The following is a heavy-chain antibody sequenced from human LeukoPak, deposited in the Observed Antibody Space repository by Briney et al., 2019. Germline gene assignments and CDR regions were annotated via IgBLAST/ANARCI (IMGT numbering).Heavy chain of an antibody. J-gene: IGHJ4*02. CDR1: GGSISSGDYY. V-gene: IGHV4-30-4*08. D-gene: IGHD1-26*01. CDR2: IYYSGST. CDR3: ARDEAGVDY. Sequence: SEALSLTCTVSGGSISSGDYYWSWIREPPGKGLEWIGYIYYSGSTHYNPSLKSRVTISVDTSKNQFSLKLSSVTAADTAVYYCARDEAGVDYWGQGTLVTVSS.